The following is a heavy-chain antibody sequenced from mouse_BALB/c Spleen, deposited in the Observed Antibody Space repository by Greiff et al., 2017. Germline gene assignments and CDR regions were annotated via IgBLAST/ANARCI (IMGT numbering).Heavy chain of an antibody. CDR3: TRNYRYDGAWFAY. CDR2: IRLKSNNYAT. D-gene: IGHD2-14*01. Sequence: EVQLQQSGGGLVQPGGSMKLSCVASGFTFSNYWMNWVRQSPEKGLEWVAEIRLKSNNYATHYAESVKGRFTISRDDSKSSVYLQMNNLRAEDTGIYYCTRNYRYDGAWFAYWGQGTLVTVSA. V-gene: IGHV6-6*02. CDR1: GFTFSNYW. J-gene: IGHJ3*01.